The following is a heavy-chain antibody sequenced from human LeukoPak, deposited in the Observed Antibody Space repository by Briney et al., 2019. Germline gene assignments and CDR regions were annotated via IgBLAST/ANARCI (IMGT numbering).Heavy chain of an antibody. Sequence: SETLSLTCTVSGGSISSYYWSWIRQPPGKGLEWIGYIYYSGSTNYNPSLKSRVTISVDTSKNQFSLKLSSVTAADTAVYYCARPGGYYYDSSGYTDAFDIWGQGTMVTVSS. D-gene: IGHD3-22*01. J-gene: IGHJ3*02. CDR1: GGSISSYY. V-gene: IGHV4-59*08. CDR3: ARPGGYYYDSSGYTDAFDI. CDR2: IYYSGST.